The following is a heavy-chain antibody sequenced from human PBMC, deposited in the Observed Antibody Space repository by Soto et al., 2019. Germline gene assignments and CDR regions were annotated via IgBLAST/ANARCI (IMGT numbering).Heavy chain of an antibody. CDR3: ARGDLLFSYYFDY. CDR1: GGSFSGYY. J-gene: IGHJ4*02. D-gene: IGHD3-9*01. V-gene: IGHV4-34*01. Sequence: QVQLQQWGAGLLKPSETLSLTCAVYGGSFSGYYWSWIRQPPGKGLEWIGEINHSGSTNYNPSLKSRVTISVDTSKNQFSLKLSSVTAADTAVYYCARGDLLFSYYFDYWGQGTLVTVSS. CDR2: INHSGST.